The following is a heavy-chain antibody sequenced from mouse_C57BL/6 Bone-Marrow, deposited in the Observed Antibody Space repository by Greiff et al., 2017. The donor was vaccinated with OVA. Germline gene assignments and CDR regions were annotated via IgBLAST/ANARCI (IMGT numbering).Heavy chain of an antibody. J-gene: IGHJ1*03. CDR3: ARDEYYWYIDV. CDR2: SRNKANDYTT. CDR1: GFTFSDFY. Sequence: EVKLMESGGGLVQSGRSLRLSCATSGFTFSDFYMEWVRQAPGKGLEWIAASRNKANDYTTEYSASVKGRFIVSRDTSQSILYLQMNALRAEDTAIYYCARDEYYWYIDVWGTGTTVTVSS. V-gene: IGHV7-1*01.